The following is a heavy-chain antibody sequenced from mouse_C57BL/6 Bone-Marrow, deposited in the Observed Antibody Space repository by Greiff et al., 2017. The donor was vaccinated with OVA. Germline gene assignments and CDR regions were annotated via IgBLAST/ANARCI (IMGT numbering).Heavy chain of an antibody. V-gene: IGHV5-6*02. CDR2: ISSGGSYT. Sequence: VMLVESGGDLVKPGGSLKLSCAASGFTFSSYGMSWVRQTPDKRLEWVATISSGGSYTYYPDSVKGRFTISRDNAKNTLYLQMSSLKSEDTAMYYCARDGYYVDYWGQGTTLTVSS. CDR1: GFTFSSYG. D-gene: IGHD2-3*01. J-gene: IGHJ2*01. CDR3: ARDGYYVDY.